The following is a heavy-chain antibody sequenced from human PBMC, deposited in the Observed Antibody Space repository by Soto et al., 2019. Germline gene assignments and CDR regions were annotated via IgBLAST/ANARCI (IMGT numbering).Heavy chain of an antibody. D-gene: IGHD3-10*01. CDR2: IYWDDDK. CDR1: GFSLNTNGVG. CDR3: AHSRTTYYGSGRYYSLFDS. V-gene: IGHV2-5*02. Sequence: QITLKESGPTLVKPTQTLTLTCTFSGFSLNTNGVGVGWIRQPPGKALEWLALIYWDDDKRYSPSLKSRLTSTXDXXKNQVVLTMTNMDPVDTATYYCAHSRTTYYGSGRYYSLFDSWGKGTLVTVPS. J-gene: IGHJ4*02.